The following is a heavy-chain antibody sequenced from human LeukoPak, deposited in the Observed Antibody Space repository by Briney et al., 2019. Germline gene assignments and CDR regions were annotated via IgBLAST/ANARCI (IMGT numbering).Heavy chain of an antibody. CDR1: GYTFTDYY. V-gene: IGHV1-46*01. D-gene: IGHD1-1*01. J-gene: IGHJ4*02. CDR3: AKGVHAGWSYFDY. CDR2: INPSNGNT. Sequence: ASVKVSCKASGYTFTDYYLHWVRQAPGQGLEWMGIINPSNGNTRYAQKFQGRVTLARDTSTSTVYMELSSLRAEDTAVYYCAKGVHAGWSYFDYWGQGTLVTVSS.